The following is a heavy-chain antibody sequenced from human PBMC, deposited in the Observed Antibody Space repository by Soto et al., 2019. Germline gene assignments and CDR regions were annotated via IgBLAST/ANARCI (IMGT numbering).Heavy chain of an antibody. CDR3: ARPDY. Sequence: ASVKVSCKASGYTFTSYSMHWVRQAPGQRLEWMGWIKVGNGNTKYSRRFQGRVTITGDTSANITYMELSSLRSEDTAVYYCARPDYWGQGTLVTV. J-gene: IGHJ4*02. CDR2: IKVGNGNT. CDR1: GYTFTSYS. V-gene: IGHV1-3*01.